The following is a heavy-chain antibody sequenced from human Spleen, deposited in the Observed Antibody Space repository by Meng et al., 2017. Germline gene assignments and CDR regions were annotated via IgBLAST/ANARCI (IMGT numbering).Heavy chain of an antibody. CDR1: GFTFNHAR. CDR2: ISSSGGTI. Sequence: GESLKISCAASGFTFNHARMSWVRQAPGKGLEYVSYISSSGGTIYYVDSVKGRFTISRDNAENSLCLQMYSLTAEDTAVYYCARISGDRGGDFDYWGQGTLVTVSS. D-gene: IGHD3-16*01. CDR3: ARISGDRGGDFDY. V-gene: IGHV3-11*04. J-gene: IGHJ4*02.